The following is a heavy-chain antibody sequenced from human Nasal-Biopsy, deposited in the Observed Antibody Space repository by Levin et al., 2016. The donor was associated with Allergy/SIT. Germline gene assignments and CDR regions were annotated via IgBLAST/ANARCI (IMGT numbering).Heavy chain of an antibody. Sequence: GSLRLSCTVSGGSISSDYWTWIRQPPGKGLEWIGYIYYSGSTTYNPSLKSRVSISVDPSKNQFSLELSSVTAADTAVYFCGRLYRNHIAAAHIDYWGQGTLVTVSS. D-gene: IGHD6-13*01. V-gene: IGHV4-59*08. CDR1: GGSISSDY. J-gene: IGHJ4*02. CDR3: GRLYRNHIAAAHIDY. CDR2: IYYSGST.